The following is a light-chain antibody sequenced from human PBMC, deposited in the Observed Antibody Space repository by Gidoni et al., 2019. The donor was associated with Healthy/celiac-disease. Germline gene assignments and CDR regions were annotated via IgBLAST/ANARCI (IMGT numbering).Light chain of an antibody. CDR1: QSVSSY. Sequence: VFTPAPATLSLSPGERATLACSASQSVSSYLASNQQKPGQAPRLLIYDASNRATGIPARFSGSVSETDFTLTISSIEPEDFAVYYCQKRSNSLTFGGGTKVEIK. CDR2: DAS. V-gene: IGKV3-11*01. J-gene: IGKJ4*01. CDR3: QKRSNSLT.